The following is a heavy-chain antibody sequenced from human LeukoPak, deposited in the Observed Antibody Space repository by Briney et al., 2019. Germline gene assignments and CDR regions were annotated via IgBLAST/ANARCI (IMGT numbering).Heavy chain of an antibody. V-gene: IGHV3-64D*06. CDR2: ISSNGGST. CDR1: GFTSSSYA. D-gene: IGHD6-19*01. J-gene: IGHJ4*02. Sequence: GGSLRLSCSASGFTSSSYAMHWVRQAPGKGLEYVSAISSNGGSTYYADSVKGRFTISRDNSKNTLYLQMSSLRAEDTAVYYCVKDGGIAVATYYFDYWGQGTLVTVSS. CDR3: VKDGGIAVATYYFDY.